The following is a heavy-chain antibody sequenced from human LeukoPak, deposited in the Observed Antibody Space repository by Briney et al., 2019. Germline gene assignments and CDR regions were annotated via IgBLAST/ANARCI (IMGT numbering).Heavy chain of an antibody. J-gene: IGHJ6*02. Sequence: SETLSLTCSVSGGSISSTSYFWGWVRQPPGKGLEWIANIYYGGSTNYNPSLKSRVTISVDTSKNQFSLKLSSVTAADTAVYYCAGVGSGAYYYYGMDVWGQGTTVTVSS. D-gene: IGHD1-14*01. CDR2: IYYGGST. V-gene: IGHV4-39*07. CDR1: GGSISSTSYF. CDR3: AGVGSGAYYYYGMDV.